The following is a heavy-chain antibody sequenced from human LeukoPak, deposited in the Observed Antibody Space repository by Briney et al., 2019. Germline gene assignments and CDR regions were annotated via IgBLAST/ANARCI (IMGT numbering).Heavy chain of an antibody. CDR3: AKDSRHTSGWYYFDY. CDR2: ISDSGTRT. J-gene: IGHJ4*02. V-gene: IGHV3-23*01. Sequence: TGGSLRLSCAASGFTFSSYDMGWVRQAPGKGLEWVSAISDSGTRTYFADSVKGRFTISRDNFKNTLHLHMNSLRAEDTAVYYCAKDSRHTSGWYYFDYWGQGTLVIVSS. D-gene: IGHD6-19*01. CDR1: GFTFSSYD.